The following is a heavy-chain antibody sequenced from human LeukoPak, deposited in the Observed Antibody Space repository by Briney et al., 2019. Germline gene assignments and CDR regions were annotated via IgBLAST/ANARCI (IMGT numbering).Heavy chain of an antibody. D-gene: IGHD6-19*01. CDR2: INHSGST. CDR3: ARGRQWSRAAGFDY. J-gene: IGHJ4*02. CDR1: GGSFSGYY. Sequence: SETLSLTYAVYGGSFSGYYWSWIRQPPGKGLEWIGEINHSGSTNYNPSLKSRVTISVDTSKNQFSLKLSSVTAADTAVYYCARGRQWSRAAGFDYWGQGTLVTVSS. V-gene: IGHV4-34*01.